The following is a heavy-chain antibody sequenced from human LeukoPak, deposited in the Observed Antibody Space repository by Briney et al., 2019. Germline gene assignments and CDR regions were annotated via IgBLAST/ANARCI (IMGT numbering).Heavy chain of an antibody. Sequence: ASVKVSCKASGYTFTSYYIHWVRQAPGQGLEWMGVINVSGGGTTYAQRFQGRVTMTRDTSTSTVYMELSSLRSDDTAVYYCARDVYGLDVWGQGTTVTVSS. V-gene: IGHV1-46*01. J-gene: IGHJ6*02. CDR1: GYTFTSYY. CDR2: INVSGGGT. CDR3: ARDVYGLDV.